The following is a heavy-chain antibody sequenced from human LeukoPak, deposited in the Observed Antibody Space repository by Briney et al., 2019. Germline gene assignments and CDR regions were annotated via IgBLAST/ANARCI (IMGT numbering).Heavy chain of an antibody. CDR2: ISWNSGKI. CDR3: AKSLHIVVVTAIQVDAFDI. V-gene: IGHV3-9*01. Sequence: GGSLRLSCAASGFTFDNYAMHWVRQAPGKGLEWVSGISWNSGKIGYADSVKGRFTISRDNAKNSLYLQMSSLRAEDTALYYCAKSLHIVVVTAIQVDAFDIWGQGTMVTVSS. D-gene: IGHD2-21*02. CDR1: GFTFDNYA. J-gene: IGHJ3*02.